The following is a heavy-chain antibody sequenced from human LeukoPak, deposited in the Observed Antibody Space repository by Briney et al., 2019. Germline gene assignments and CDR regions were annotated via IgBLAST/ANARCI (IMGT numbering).Heavy chain of an antibody. D-gene: IGHD3-22*01. Sequence: SETLSLTCAVYGGSFSGYYWSWIRQPPGKGLEWIGEINHSGSTNYNPSLKSRVTISVDTSKNQFSLKLSSVTAADTAAYYCADSSGYYSAKYFQHWGQGTLVTVSS. CDR3: ADSSGYYSAKYFQH. CDR1: GGSFSGYY. J-gene: IGHJ1*01. V-gene: IGHV4-34*01. CDR2: INHSGST.